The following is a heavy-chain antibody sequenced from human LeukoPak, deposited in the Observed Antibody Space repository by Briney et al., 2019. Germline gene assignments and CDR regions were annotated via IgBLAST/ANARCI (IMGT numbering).Heavy chain of an antibody. Sequence: GGSLRLSCAASGFTFSTYAMSWVRQAPGKGLEWVSAVSGTGGRTYYADSVKGRFTISRDNSKNTLYLQMNSLRAEDTALYYCVKASSSSPQYNWFDAWGQGTLVTVSS. D-gene: IGHD6-6*01. V-gene: IGHV3-23*01. J-gene: IGHJ5*02. CDR3: VKASSSSPQYNWFDA. CDR2: VSGTGGRT. CDR1: GFTFSTYA.